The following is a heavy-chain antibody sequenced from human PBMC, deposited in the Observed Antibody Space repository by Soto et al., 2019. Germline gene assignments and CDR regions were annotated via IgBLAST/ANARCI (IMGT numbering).Heavy chain of an antibody. D-gene: IGHD3-22*01. J-gene: IGHJ5*02. V-gene: IGHV4-59*08. CDR3: ARSNSGYYKWFDP. Sequence: PSETLSLTCTVSGGSISNYYWGWIRQPPGKGLEWIGYISFGGNTNYNSSLKSRVTMSVDASKNQFSLKLTSVTAADTAVYYCARSNSGYYKWFDPWGQGTLVTVSS. CDR2: ISFGGNT. CDR1: GGSISNYY.